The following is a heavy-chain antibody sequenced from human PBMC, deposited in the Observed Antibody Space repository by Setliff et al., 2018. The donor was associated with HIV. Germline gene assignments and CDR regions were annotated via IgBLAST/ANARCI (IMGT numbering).Heavy chain of an antibody. CDR1: GFIFSTFP. V-gene: IGHV3-30*01. CDR3: ARAWAMQQLVPGY. J-gene: IGHJ4*02. Sequence: GGSLRLSCAASGFIFSTFPMHWVRQAPGKGLEWVAVMSGDANSQYYADSVRGRFTISRDNSKNTLYLQMDSLGPEDTAIYYCARAWAMQQLVPGYWGQGTLVTVSS. CDR2: MSGDANSQ. D-gene: IGHD6-6*01.